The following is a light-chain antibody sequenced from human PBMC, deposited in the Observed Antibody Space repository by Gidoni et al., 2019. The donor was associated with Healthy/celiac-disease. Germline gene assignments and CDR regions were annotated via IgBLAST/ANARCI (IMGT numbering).Light chain of an antibody. Sequence: ELVLTQPPATLSLSPGERSTLSCRASQSVSSYLAWYQQKPGQAPRLLIYDASHRATGIPARFSGSGSGTDFTLTISSLELEDFAVYYCQQRSNWPGTFGQGTKVEIK. CDR1: QSVSSY. CDR3: QQRSNWPGT. CDR2: DAS. V-gene: IGKV3-11*01. J-gene: IGKJ1*01.